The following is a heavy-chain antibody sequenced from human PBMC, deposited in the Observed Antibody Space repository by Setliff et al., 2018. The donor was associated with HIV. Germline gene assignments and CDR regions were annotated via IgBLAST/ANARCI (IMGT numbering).Heavy chain of an antibody. Sequence: SETLSLTCTVSGGSISSGSYYWSWIRQPAGKGLEWIGYTSYSGSTNYNPSLESRVAMSVDTSKQQFSLEVSSVTAADTAVYYCARTRGYSYGTLAGFDYWGRGSLVTVSS. CDR2: TSYSGST. D-gene: IGHD5-18*01. V-gene: IGHV4-61*10. CDR3: ARTRGYSYGTLAGFDY. CDR1: GGSISSGSYY. J-gene: IGHJ4*01.